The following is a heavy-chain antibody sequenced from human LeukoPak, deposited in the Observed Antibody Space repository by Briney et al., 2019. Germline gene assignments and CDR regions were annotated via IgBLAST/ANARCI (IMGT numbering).Heavy chain of an antibody. CDR2: ISYDGSNK. CDR3: AKDGIAAAGTKGLFDY. J-gene: IGHJ4*02. V-gene: IGHV3-30*04. CDR1: GFTFSSYA. D-gene: IGHD6-13*01. Sequence: GGSLRLSCAASGFTFSSYAMHWVRKAPGKGLEWVAVISYDGSNKYYADSVKGRFTISRDNSKNTLYLQMNSLRAEDTAVYYCAKDGIAAAGTKGLFDYWGQGTRVTVSS.